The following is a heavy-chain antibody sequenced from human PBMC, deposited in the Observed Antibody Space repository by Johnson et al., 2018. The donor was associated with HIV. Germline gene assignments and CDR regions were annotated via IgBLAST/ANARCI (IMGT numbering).Heavy chain of an antibody. V-gene: IGHV3-74*01. D-gene: IGHD6-13*01. CDR3: AREQELIGERAFDI. Sequence: VQAVESGGGLVQPGGSLRLSCAASGFTFINYWMHWVRQAPGKGLVWVSRMNGDGKSTTYADSVKGRFTISRDNAKNTLYLQMNSLRAEDTAVYYCAREQELIGERAFDIWGQGTMVTVSS. CDR2: MNGDGKST. CDR1: GFTFINYW. J-gene: IGHJ3*02.